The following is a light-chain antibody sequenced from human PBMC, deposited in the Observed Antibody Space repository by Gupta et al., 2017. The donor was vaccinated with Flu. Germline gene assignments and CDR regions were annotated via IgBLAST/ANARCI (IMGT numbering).Light chain of an antibody. CDR1: QSVSSY. J-gene: IGKJ4*01. V-gene: IGKV3-11*01. CDR3: QQRGNWPLT. Sequence: LASLSLSPGERVTLSCRASQSVSSYLAWYQQKPGQAPRLLIYDASNRATGIPARFSGSGSGTDFTLTISSLEPDDFAVYYCQQRGNWPLTFGGGTKVEIK. CDR2: DAS.